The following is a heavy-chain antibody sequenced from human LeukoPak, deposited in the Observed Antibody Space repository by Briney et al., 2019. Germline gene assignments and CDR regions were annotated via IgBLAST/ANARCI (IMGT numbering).Heavy chain of an antibody. D-gene: IGHD5-18*01. J-gene: IGHJ4*02. CDR3: ARELYSYGSHYFDY. CDR2: IYYSGNT. CDR1: GGSISSGDYY. Sequence: PSETLSLTCTVSGGSISSGDYYWSWIRQPPGKGLEWIGYIYYSGNTYYNPSLKSRVTISVDTSKTQFSLKLSSVTAADTAVYYCARELYSYGSHYFDYWGQGTLVTVSS. V-gene: IGHV4-30-4*08.